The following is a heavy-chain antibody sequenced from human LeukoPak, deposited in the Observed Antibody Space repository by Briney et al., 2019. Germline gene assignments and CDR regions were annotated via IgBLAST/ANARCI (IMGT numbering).Heavy chain of an antibody. J-gene: IGHJ3*02. CDR2: FDPEDGET. CDR1: GYTLTELS. Sequence: ASVKVSCKVSGYTLTELSMHWVRQAPGKGLEWMGGFDPEDGETIYAQKFQGRVTMTEDTSTDTAYMELSSLRSEDTAVYYCATEERRYDSSGHAFDIWGQGTMVTVSS. CDR3: ATEERRYDSSGHAFDI. V-gene: IGHV1-24*01. D-gene: IGHD3-22*01.